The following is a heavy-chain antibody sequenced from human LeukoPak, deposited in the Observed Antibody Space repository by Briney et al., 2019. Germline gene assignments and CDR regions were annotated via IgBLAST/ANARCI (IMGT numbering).Heavy chain of an antibody. CDR1: GFTFSSYA. CDR3: ATGSGSYYASFDY. Sequence: PGGSLRLSCSASGFTFSSYAMHWVRQAPGKGLEYVSAISSNGGSTYYADSVKGRFTISRDNSKNTLYLQMNSLRAEDTAVYYCATGSGSYYASFDYWGQGTLVTVSS. J-gene: IGHJ4*02. D-gene: IGHD1-26*01. CDR2: ISSNGGST. V-gene: IGHV3-64*04.